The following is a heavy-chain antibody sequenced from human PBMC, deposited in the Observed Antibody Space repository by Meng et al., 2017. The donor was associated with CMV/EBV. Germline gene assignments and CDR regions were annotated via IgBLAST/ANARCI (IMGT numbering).Heavy chain of an antibody. D-gene: IGHD3-10*01. Sequence: GSLRLSCAVYGGSFSGYYWSWIRQPPGKELEWIGEINHSGSTNYNPSLKSRVTISVDTSKNQFSLKLSSVTAADTAVYYCARVMGHYYGSGSYPDWGQGTLVTVSS. CDR1: GGSFSGYY. J-gene: IGHJ4*02. V-gene: IGHV4-34*01. CDR2: INHSGST. CDR3: ARVMGHYYGSGSYPD.